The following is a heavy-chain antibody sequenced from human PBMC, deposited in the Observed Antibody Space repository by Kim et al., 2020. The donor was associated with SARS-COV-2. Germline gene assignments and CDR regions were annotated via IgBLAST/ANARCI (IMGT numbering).Heavy chain of an antibody. Sequence: SETLSLTCTVSGGSISSGGYYWSWIRQHPGKGLELIGYIYYSGSTYYNPSLKSRVTISVDTSKNQFSLKLSSVTAADTAVYYCARVHNSGPTFDYWGQGTLVTVSS. V-gene: IGHV4-31*03. CDR2: IYYSGST. J-gene: IGHJ4*02. CDR3: ARVHNSGPTFDY. CDR1: GGSISSGGYY. D-gene: IGHD3-22*01.